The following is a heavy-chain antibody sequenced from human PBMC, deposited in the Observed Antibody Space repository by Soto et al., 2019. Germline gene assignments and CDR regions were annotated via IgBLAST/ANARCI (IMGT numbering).Heavy chain of an antibody. Sequence: EVQLVESGGDLVQPGGSLRLSCAASGFTFSTYWMSWVRQAPGKGLEWVANIKQDGSEKYYVDSVKGRFTISRDNAKNSLYLQMNSLRAEDTAVYFCVREVGVAVSGGVDYWGQGTLVTVSS. CDR2: IKQDGSEK. J-gene: IGHJ4*02. V-gene: IGHV3-7*01. D-gene: IGHD6-19*01. CDR3: VREVGVAVSGGVDY. CDR1: GFTFSTYW.